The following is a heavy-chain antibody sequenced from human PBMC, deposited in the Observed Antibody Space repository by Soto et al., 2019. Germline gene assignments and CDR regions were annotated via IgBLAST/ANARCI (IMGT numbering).Heavy chain of an antibody. D-gene: IGHD3-9*01. CDR2: IYHSGNT. Sequence: SETLSLTCTVSSGSISSNNWWTWVRQPPGKGLEWIGEIYHSGNTNYSPSLKSRVTISVDKSKNQFFLKLSSVTAADTAVYYCARAIEFSDWPPPWGQETLVTVSS. CDR1: SGSISSNNW. V-gene: IGHV4-4*02. CDR3: ARAIEFSDWPPP. J-gene: IGHJ5*02.